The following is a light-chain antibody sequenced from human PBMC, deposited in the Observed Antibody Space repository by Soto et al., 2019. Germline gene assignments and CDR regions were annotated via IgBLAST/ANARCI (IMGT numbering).Light chain of an antibody. CDR1: QSFSSY. CDR2: DAS. J-gene: IGKJ5*01. CDR3: QQRSNWRIT. Sequence: EIVLTQSPATLSLSPGERATLSCRASQSFSSYLAWYQQKPGQAPRLLIYDASNRATGIPARFSGSGSGTDFTLAISSLEPEDFAVYYCQQRSNWRITFGQGTRLEI. V-gene: IGKV3-11*01.